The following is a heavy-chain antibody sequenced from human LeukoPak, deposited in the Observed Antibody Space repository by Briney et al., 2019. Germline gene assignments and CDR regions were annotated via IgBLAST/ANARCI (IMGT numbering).Heavy chain of an antibody. CDR2: ISYDGSNK. D-gene: IGHD1-1*01. J-gene: IGHJ4*02. V-gene: IGHV3-30*03. CDR3: ARVGPRGLKGPWTYYFDY. Sequence: GGSLRLSCAASGFTFSSYSMNWVRQAPGKGLEWVAVISYDGSNKYYADSVKGRFTISRDNSKNTLYLQMNSLRAEDTAVYYCARVGPRGLKGPWTYYFDYWGQGTLVTVSS. CDR1: GFTFSSYS.